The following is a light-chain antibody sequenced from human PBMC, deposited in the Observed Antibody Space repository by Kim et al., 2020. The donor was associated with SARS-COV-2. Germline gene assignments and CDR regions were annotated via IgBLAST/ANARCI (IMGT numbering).Light chain of an antibody. J-gene: IGKJ1*01. CDR2: GAS. Sequence: ASTGSSIVIPCRASQIIGTNLSWYQQKPGKAPNLLIYGASTLQSGVPPRFSGRGAGTDFTLTVSTLEPEDFGTYYCQQSDSSPRTFGQGTKVDIK. CDR3: QQSDSSPRT. CDR1: QIIGTN. V-gene: IGKV1-39*01.